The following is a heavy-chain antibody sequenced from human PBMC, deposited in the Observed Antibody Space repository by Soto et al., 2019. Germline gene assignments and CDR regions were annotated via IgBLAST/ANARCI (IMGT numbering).Heavy chain of an antibody. D-gene: IGHD2-15*01. Sequence: GGSLRLSCAASGFTFSSYGMHWVRQAPGKGLEWVAVIWYDGSNKYYADSVKGRFTISRDNSKNTLYLQMNSLRAEDTAVYYCARELPSYLVVVGYFDYWGQGTLVTVSA. J-gene: IGHJ4*02. CDR2: IWYDGSNK. CDR1: GFTFSSYG. CDR3: ARELPSYLVVVGYFDY. V-gene: IGHV3-33*01.